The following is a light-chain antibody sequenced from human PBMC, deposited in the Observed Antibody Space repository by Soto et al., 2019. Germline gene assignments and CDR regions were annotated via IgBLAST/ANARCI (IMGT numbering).Light chain of an antibody. CDR3: QQVNTYPVT. CDR1: QGISSY. V-gene: IGKV1-9*01. CDR2: AAS. Sequence: DIQLTQSPSFMSASVGDRVTITCRASQGISSYLAWYQQKPGKAPKLLIYAASTLQSGVPSRFSGSGSGTEFTITISSLQPEDFATYYCQQVNTYPVTFGGGTKVEIK. J-gene: IGKJ4*01.